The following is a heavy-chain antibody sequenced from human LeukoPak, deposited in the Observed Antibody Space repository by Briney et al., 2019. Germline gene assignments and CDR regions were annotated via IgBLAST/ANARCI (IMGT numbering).Heavy chain of an antibody. V-gene: IGHV3-64*01. CDR2: ISSNGGSK. CDR3: ARGFRITMVRGVAPHDAFDI. Sequence: GGSLRLSCAASGFTFSSYAMHWVRQAPGKGLEYVSAISSNGGSKYYANSVKGRFTISRDNSKNTLYLQMDSLRAEDMAVYYCARGFRITMVRGVAPHDAFDIWGQGTMVTVSS. J-gene: IGHJ3*02. CDR1: GFTFSSYA. D-gene: IGHD3-10*01.